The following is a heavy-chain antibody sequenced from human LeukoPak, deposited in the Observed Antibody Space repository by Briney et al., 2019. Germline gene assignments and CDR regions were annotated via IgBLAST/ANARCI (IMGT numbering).Heavy chain of an antibody. CDR1: GGSISSGDYY. Sequence: PSETLSLTCTVSGGSISSGDYYWSWIRQPPGKGLEWIGYIYYSGSTYYNPSLKSRVTISVDTSKNQFSLKLSSVTAADTAVYYCARTATGTTGGFDYWGQGTLVTVSS. J-gene: IGHJ4*02. CDR2: IYYSGST. D-gene: IGHD1-7*01. V-gene: IGHV4-30-4*01. CDR3: ARTATGTTGGFDY.